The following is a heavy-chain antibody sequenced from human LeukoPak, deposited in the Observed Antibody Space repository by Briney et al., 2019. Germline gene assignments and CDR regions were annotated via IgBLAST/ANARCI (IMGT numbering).Heavy chain of an antibody. CDR2: IYYSGST. J-gene: IGHJ5*02. V-gene: IGHV4-59*01. D-gene: IGHD3-10*01. CDR3: ARGDYYGSGTNWFDP. CDR1: GGSISSYY. Sequence: MPSETLSLTCTVSGGSISSYYWSWIRQPPGKGLEWIGYIYYSGSTNYNPSLRSRVTISVDTSKDQFSLKLSSVTAADTAVYYCARGDYYGSGTNWFDPWGQGTLVTVSS.